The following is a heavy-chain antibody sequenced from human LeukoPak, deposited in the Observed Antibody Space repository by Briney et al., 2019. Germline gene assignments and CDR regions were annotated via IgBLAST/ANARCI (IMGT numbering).Heavy chain of an antibody. CDR2: IYQSGST. V-gene: IGHV4-38-2*01. Sequence: SETLSLTCAVSGYSIISDYYWGWIRQPPGKGLEWIGSIYQSGSTSYNPSLKSRVTISVDTSKNQFSLKLSSVTAADTAVYYCARNGSSGYMDSWGQGTLVTVSS. CDR1: GYSIISDYY. D-gene: IGHD3-22*01. CDR3: ARNGSSGYMDS. J-gene: IGHJ4*02.